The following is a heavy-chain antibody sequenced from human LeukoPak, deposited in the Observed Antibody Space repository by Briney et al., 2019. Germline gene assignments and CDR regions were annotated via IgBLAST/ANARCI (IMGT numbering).Heavy chain of an antibody. CDR2: ISAYNGNT. Sequence: ASVKVSRKASGGTFSSYAISWVRQAPGQGLEWMGWISAYNGNTNYAQKLQGRVTMTTDTSTSTAYMELRSLRSDDTAVYYCARDWPIFGVVTSRYYYYMDVWGKGTTVTVSS. CDR3: ARDWPIFGVVTSRYYYYMDV. J-gene: IGHJ6*03. D-gene: IGHD3-3*01. V-gene: IGHV1-18*01. CDR1: GGTFSSYA.